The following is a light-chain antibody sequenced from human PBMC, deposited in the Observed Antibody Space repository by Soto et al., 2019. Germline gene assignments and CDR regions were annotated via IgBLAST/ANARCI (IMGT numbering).Light chain of an antibody. J-gene: IGKJ2*01. Sequence: EIVMTQSPATLSVSPGERATLSCRASKSVSSSLAWYQQKPGQAPRLLIYDEATRATGIPARFSGSGSGTEFTLTISGLQSEDFAVYYCQQYNDWPGTFGQGTKLEIK. V-gene: IGKV3D-15*01. CDR2: DEA. CDR1: KSVSSS. CDR3: QQYNDWPGT.